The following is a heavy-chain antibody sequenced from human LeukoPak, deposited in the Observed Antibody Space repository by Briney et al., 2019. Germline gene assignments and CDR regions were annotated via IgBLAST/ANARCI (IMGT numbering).Heavy chain of an antibody. J-gene: IGHJ6*03. V-gene: IGHV1-18*01. CDR1: GYTFTSYG. CDR2: ISAYNGNT. D-gene: IGHD6-6*01. CDR3: AREVAVRQDYAGYYYYYMDV. Sequence: ASVKVSCKASGYTFTSYGISWVRQAPGQGLEWMGWISAYNGNTNYAQKLQGRVTMTTDTSTSTAYMELRSLRSDDTAVYYCAREVAVRQDYAGYYYYYMDVWGKGTTVTVSS.